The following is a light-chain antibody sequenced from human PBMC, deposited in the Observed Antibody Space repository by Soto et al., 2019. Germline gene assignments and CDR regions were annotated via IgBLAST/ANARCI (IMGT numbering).Light chain of an antibody. V-gene: IGKV3-20*01. Sequence: EIVLTQSPGTLSLSPGERATLSCRASQSVRTNYLACYQQKPGQAPRLLIYGASSRATGIPDRFSGSGSGTDFTLTIRRLEPEDFAVYYCQQYGSSPTFGQGTKVDIK. CDR3: QQYGSSPT. CDR2: GAS. CDR1: QSVRTNY. J-gene: IGKJ1*01.